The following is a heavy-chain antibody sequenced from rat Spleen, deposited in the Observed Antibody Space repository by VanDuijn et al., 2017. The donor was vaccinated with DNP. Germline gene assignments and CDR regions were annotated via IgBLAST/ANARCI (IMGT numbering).Heavy chain of an antibody. V-gene: IGHV5-7*01. D-gene: IGHD3-8*01. CDR3: ATPMS. J-gene: IGHJ2*01. CDR2: IFYDDGST. CDR1: GFSFSDYN. Sequence: EVQLVESGGGLVQPGRSLKLSCAASGFSFSDYNMVWVRQAPKEGLEWVATIFYDDGSTYYGDSVKGRFTISRDNAKSTLYLQMDSLRSDDTATYYCATPMSWGQGVMVTVSS.